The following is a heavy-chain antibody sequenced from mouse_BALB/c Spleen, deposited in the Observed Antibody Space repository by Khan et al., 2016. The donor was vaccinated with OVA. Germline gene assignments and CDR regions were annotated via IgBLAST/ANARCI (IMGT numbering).Heavy chain of an antibody. D-gene: IGHD4-1*01. CDR1: GYTFSSYW. V-gene: IGHV1-9*01. CDR3: ASGAGTTYGMDY. J-gene: IGHJ4*01. CDR2: ILPGSDNT. Sequence: LEESGAELMKPGASVKISCKATGYTFSSYWIEWVKQRPGHGLEWIGEILPGSDNTNYNEKFKGKATFTADTSSNTAYMQLSSLTSEDSAVYYCASGAGTTYGMDYWGQGTSVTVSA.